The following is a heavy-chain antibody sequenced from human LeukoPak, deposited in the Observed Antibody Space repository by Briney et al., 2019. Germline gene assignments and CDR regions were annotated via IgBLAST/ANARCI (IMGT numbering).Heavy chain of an antibody. CDR1: GDSVSNNIAT. Sequence: SQTLSLTCAISGDSVSNNIATWNWVRKSPSRGLEWLGRTYYRPRWGNDYAISVKGRITINPDTSRNQLSLQLNSVTPEDTAVYYCVRDSDDYYWALDFWGQGTPVTVSS. D-gene: IGHD3-10*01. CDR2: TYYRPRWGN. J-gene: IGHJ4*02. V-gene: IGHV6-1*01. CDR3: VRDSDDYYWALDF.